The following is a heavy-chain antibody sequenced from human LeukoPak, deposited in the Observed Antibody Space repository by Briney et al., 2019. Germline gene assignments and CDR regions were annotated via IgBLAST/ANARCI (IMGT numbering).Heavy chain of an antibody. D-gene: IGHD3-22*01. Sequence: ASVKVSCKASGYTFTSYYMHWVRQAPGQGLEWMGIINPSGGSTSYAQKFQGRVTMTRDTSTSTVYMELSSLRSEDTAVYYCARERAMIVVVSGRGAFDIWGQGTMVTVSS. J-gene: IGHJ3*02. V-gene: IGHV1-46*01. CDR2: INPSGGST. CDR1: GYTFTSYY. CDR3: ARERAMIVVVSGRGAFDI.